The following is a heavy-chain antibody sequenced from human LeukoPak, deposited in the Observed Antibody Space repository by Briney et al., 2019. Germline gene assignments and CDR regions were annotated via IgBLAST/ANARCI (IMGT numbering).Heavy chain of an antibody. D-gene: IGHD2-15*01. CDR3: ARGPAPGRRYYYGRDV. CDR1: GGSISSGDSY. Sequence: SQTLYLTCTVPGGSISSGDSYWGRMSQPPGKGLEWLGHSYASGTTYYSPSLSSRVTISVDTSKNQFSLKMSSVTAADTAVYYCARGPAPGRRYYYGRDVWGQGTTVTVSS. CDR2: SYASGTT. V-gene: IGHV4-30-4*01. J-gene: IGHJ6*02.